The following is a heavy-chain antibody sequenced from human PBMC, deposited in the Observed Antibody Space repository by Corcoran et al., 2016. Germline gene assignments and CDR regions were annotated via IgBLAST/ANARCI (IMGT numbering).Heavy chain of an antibody. Sequence: QVQLQESGPGLVKPSETLSLTCTVSGGSISSYYWSLIRQPPGKGLEWIGYICYSGSTNYNPSLKGRVTIAVDTSRNQSSLKLSSVTAADTAVYYGAREWGIYVDYVSVFDPWGQGTLVTVSS. CDR3: AREWGIYVDYVSVFDP. V-gene: IGHV4-59*01. J-gene: IGHJ5*02. D-gene: IGHD4-17*01. CDR1: GGSISSYY. CDR2: ICYSGST.